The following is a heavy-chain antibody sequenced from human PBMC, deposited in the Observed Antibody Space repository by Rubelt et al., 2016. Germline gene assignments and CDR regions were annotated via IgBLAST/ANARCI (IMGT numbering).Heavy chain of an antibody. CDR1: GYTFTSYY. D-gene: IGHD6-19*01. J-gene: IGHJ4*02. CDR2: FDTEDGET. V-gene: IGHV1-24*01. Sequence: QVQLVQSGAEVKKPGASVKVSCKASGYTFTSYYMPWVRQAPVQGLEWMGGFDTEDGETIYAPKFQGRVTMTEDTSTDTAYMERSSLRSEDTALYYCATDISSGWYYFDYWGQGTLVTVSS. CDR3: ATDISSGWYYFDY.